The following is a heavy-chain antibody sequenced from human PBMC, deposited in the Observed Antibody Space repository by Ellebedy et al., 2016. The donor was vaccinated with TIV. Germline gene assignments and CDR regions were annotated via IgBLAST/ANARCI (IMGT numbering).Heavy chain of an antibody. CDR2: ISYDGNNK. J-gene: IGHJ6*02. CDR3: ARVHGGYFYYGMDV. V-gene: IGHV3-30*03. Sequence: GGSLRLSCAASGFTLSIYGMHWVRQAPGKGLEWVAVISYDGNNKYYADSVKGRFTISRDNSKNTLSLQMNSLRADDTAVYYCARVHGGYFYYGMDVWGQGTTVTVSS. CDR1: GFTLSIYG.